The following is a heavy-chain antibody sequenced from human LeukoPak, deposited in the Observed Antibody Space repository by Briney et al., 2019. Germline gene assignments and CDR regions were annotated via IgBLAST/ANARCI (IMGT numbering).Heavy chain of an antibody. V-gene: IGHV3-11*01. CDR2: ISSSGSTI. CDR3: ARGCSGGSCYYSYYYYYMDV. D-gene: IGHD2-15*01. Sequence: GGSLRLSCAASGFTFSDYYMSWIRQAPGKGLEWVSYISSSGSTIYYADSVKGRFTISRDNAKNSLYLQMNSLRAEDTAVYYCARGCSGGSCYYSYYYYYMDVWGKGTTVTVSS. CDR1: GFTFSDYY. J-gene: IGHJ6*03.